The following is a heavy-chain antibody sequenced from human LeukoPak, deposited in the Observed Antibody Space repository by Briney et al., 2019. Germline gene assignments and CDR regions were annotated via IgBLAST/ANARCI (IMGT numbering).Heavy chain of an antibody. CDR3: ARHRLIFGVVKEDFDY. V-gene: IGHV4-39*01. D-gene: IGHD3-3*02. Sequence: SETLSLTCTVSGGSITTSNYYWAWIRQPPGKGLEWIGSIYYSGSTYYNPSLKSRVTISVDTSKNQFSLKLSSVTAADTAVYYCARHRLIFGVVKEDFDYWGQGTLVTVSS. J-gene: IGHJ4*02. CDR2: IYYSGST. CDR1: GGSITTSNYY.